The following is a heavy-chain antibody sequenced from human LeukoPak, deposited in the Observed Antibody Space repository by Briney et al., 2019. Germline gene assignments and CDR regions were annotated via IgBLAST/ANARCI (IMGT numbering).Heavy chain of an antibody. D-gene: IGHD3-10*02. J-gene: IGHJ6*04. V-gene: IGHV3-21*01. CDR3: AELGITMIGGV. CDR2: ISSSHNFI. Sequence: NPGGTLRLSCAVSGFTFSNYGMGWVRQAPGKGLEWVSSISSSHNFIYYADSVRGRFTISRDNAKNSLYLQMNSLRAEDTAVYYCAELGITMIGGVWGKGTTVTISS. CDR1: GFTFSNYG.